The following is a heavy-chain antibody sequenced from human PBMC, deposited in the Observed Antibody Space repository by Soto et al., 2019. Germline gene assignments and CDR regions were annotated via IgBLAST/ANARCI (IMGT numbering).Heavy chain of an antibody. D-gene: IGHD5-12*01. CDR2: IPSRGRP. J-gene: IGHJ5*02. CDR1: GASVAGGSYY. Sequence: QVQLRESGPGLVKPSQTLSLTCSVSGASVAGGSYYWSWVRQPPGKGLEWIGYIPSRGRPFYNPSLTSRGIISADTSKNQLSLHLTSVTAADTAVYYCARDTYSGYDFGLWGQGTLVTVSS. V-gene: IGHV4-30-4*01. CDR3: ARDTYSGYDFGL.